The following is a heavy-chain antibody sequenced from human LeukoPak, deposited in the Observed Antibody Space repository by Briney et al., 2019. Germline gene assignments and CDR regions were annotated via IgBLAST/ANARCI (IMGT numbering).Heavy chain of an antibody. D-gene: IGHD3-10*01. Sequence: PSETLSLTCTVSGGSISSYYWSWIRQPPGKGLEWIGYIYYSRSTNYNPSLKSRVTISVDTSKNQFSLKLSSVTAADTAVYYCAREPLGSSGYMDVWGKGTTVTVSS. CDR1: GGSISSYY. J-gene: IGHJ6*03. CDR2: IYYSRST. CDR3: AREPLGSSGYMDV. V-gene: IGHV4-59*01.